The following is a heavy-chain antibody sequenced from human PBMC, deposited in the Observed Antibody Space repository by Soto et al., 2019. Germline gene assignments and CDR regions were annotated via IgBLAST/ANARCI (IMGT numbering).Heavy chain of an antibody. CDR1: GGTFSSYA. J-gene: IGHJ5*02. CDR2: IIPIFGTA. Sequence: SVKVSCKASGGTFSSYAISWVRQAPGQGLEWMGGIIPIFGTANYAQKFQGRVTITADESTSTAYMELSSLRSEDTAVYYCVYCSSTSCYGGWFDPWGQGTLVTVSS. D-gene: IGHD2-2*01. V-gene: IGHV1-69*13. CDR3: VYCSSTSCYGGWFDP.